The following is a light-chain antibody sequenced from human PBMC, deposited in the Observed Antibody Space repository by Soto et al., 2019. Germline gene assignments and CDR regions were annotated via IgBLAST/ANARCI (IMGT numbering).Light chain of an antibody. CDR1: QNIDNH. CDR3: QQSSSSPPIT. J-gene: IGKJ5*01. CDR2: AAS. Sequence: DIQLTQSPSSLSASLADSVSISCRVSQNIDNHLHWYRQKSGKAPEVLIYAASTLRDGVSSRFSGSGYGTEFTLTINNLQPEDFATYYCQQSSSSPPITFGQGTRLDI. V-gene: IGKV1-39*01.